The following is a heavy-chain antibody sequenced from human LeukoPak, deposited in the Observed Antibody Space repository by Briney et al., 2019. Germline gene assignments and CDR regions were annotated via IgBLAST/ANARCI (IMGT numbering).Heavy chain of an antibody. CDR2: INPSGGST. D-gene: IGHD3-22*01. CDR1: GYTFTGYY. CDR3: ARDGYYYDSSGYREFDY. Sequence: ASVKVSCKASGYTFTGYYMHWVRQAPGQGLEWMGIINPSGGSTSYTQKFQGRVTMTRDMSTSTVYMELSSLRSEDTAVYYCARDGYYYDSSGYREFDYWGQGTLVTVSS. J-gene: IGHJ4*02. V-gene: IGHV1-46*01.